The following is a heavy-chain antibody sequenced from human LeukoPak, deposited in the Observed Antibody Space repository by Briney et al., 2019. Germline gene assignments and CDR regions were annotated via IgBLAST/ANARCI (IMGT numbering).Heavy chain of an antibody. CDR3: ARDSGERSGWYPYFDY. V-gene: IGHV3-7*01. CDR2: IKQDGSGQ. D-gene: IGHD6-19*01. Sequence: GGSLRLSCAASGFTFSSYWMSWVRQAPGKGLEWVANIKQDGSGQYSADSVKGRFTITRDNDKNSLYLQMNSLRAEDTAVYFCARDSGERSGWYPYFDYWGQGTLVTVSS. CDR1: GFTFSSYW. J-gene: IGHJ4*02.